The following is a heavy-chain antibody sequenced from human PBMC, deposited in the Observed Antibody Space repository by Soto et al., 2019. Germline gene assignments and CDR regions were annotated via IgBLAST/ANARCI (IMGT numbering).Heavy chain of an antibody. CDR3: AREMTIFGVAPGGGVDV. D-gene: IGHD3-3*01. V-gene: IGHV4-30-2*01. Sequence: SETLSLTCAVSGGSINTFDFSWSWIRQPPGRGLEWIGSIYQSGRTYYIPSLKSRVAMSLEKSKNQFSLKINSVVAADTAIYYCAREMTIFGVAPGGGVDVWGQGTTVTVSS. CDR1: GGSINTFDFS. CDR2: IYQSGRT. J-gene: IGHJ6*02.